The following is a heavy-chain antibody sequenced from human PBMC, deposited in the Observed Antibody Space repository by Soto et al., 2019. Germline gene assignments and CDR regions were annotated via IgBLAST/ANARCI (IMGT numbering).Heavy chain of an antibody. CDR3: AKGDNLGPKTGYAFDP. CDR2: TYFRSKWYN. D-gene: IGHD5-12*01. CDR1: GDSVSSNTAS. V-gene: IGHV6-1*01. Sequence: SQTLSLTCAISGDSVSSNTASWNWIRQSPSIGLEWLGRTYFRSKWYNDYAVSVKSRIIINPDTSNNQFSLQLNSVTPEDTAVYFCAKGDNLGPKTGYAFDPWGQGIMVTVSS. J-gene: IGHJ5*02.